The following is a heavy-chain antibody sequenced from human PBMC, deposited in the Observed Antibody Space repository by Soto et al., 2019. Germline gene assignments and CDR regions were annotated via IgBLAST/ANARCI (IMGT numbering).Heavy chain of an antibody. J-gene: IGHJ4*02. V-gene: IGHV1-18*01. CDR3: ARGGYGDY. D-gene: IGHD1-1*01. CDR2: ISAHNGNT. Sequence: QVHLVQSGAEVKKPGASVKVSCKASGYTFTSYGITWVRQAPGQGLEWMGWISAHNGNTDYAQKLQGRVIVTRDTSTGTAYMGVRSLVFCHTGVVFWARGGYGDYWGQGALVTVSS. CDR1: GYTFTSYG.